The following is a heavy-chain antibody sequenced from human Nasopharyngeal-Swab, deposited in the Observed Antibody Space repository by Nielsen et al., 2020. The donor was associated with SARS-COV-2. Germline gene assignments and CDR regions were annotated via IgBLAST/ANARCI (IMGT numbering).Heavy chain of an antibody. V-gene: IGHV3-23*01. CDR2: ISHGSGST. J-gene: IGHJ4*02. CDR3: ARFRDQAVSDTSPPSQFDL. Sequence: VRQAPGQGLAWVSTISHGSGSTYYADSVKGRFTISRDNSENTLYLQMISLRAEDTAIYFCARFRDQAVSDTSPPSQFDLWGPGTLVTVSS. D-gene: IGHD6-19*01.